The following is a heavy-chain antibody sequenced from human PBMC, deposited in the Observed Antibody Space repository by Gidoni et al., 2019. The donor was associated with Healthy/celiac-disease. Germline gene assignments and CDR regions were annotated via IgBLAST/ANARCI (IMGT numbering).Heavy chain of an antibody. CDR1: GGNFSSYA. CDR3: ARDHWADSYGPAGPIDY. D-gene: IGHD5-18*01. J-gene: IGHJ4*02. CDR2: IIPIFGTA. V-gene: IGHV1-69*01. Sequence: QVQLVQSGAEVKKPGSSVKVSCKASGGNFSSYAISWVRQAPGQGLEWMGGIIPIFGTANYAQKFQGRVTITADESTSTAYMELSSLRSEDTAVYYCARDHWADSYGPAGPIDYWGQGTLVTVSS.